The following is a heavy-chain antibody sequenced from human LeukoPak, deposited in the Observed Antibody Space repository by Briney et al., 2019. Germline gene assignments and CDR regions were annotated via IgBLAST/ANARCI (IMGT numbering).Heavy chain of an antibody. J-gene: IGHJ4*02. D-gene: IGHD3-22*01. CDR1: GGSFSGYY. Sequence: SETLSLTCAVYGGSFSGYYWSWIRQPPGKGLERIGEINHSGSTNYNPSLKSRVTISVDTSKNQFSLKLSSVTAADTAVYYCARGRYYYDSSGYYYEWDRNFDYWGQGTLVTVSS. V-gene: IGHV4-34*01. CDR2: INHSGST. CDR3: ARGRYYYDSSGYYYEWDRNFDY.